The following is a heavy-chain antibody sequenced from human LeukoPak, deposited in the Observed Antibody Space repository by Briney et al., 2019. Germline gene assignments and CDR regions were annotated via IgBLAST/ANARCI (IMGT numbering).Heavy chain of an antibody. J-gene: IGHJ4*02. D-gene: IGHD3-10*01. Sequence: SETLSLTCAVYGGSFSGYYWSRIRQPPGKGLEWIGEINHSGSTDYNPSLKGRVTISVDTSKNQFSLKLSSVTAADTAVYYCARGGSGSGSYPIHPRPYFDYWGQGTLVTVSS. CDR3: ARGGSGSGSYPIHPRPYFDY. V-gene: IGHV4-34*01. CDR1: GGSFSGYY. CDR2: INHSGST.